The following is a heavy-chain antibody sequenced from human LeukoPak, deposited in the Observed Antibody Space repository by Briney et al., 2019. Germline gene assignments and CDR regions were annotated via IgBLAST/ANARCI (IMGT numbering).Heavy chain of an antibody. Sequence: GSSVKVSYKGSGYTFTNYGIRWVRQAPGQGLEWMGWISLYKSNTNTAQKFQGRVTMTTDTSTNTAYMELRSLTSDDTAVYYCVRDLGTMLAGYYFDYWGQGTLVTVSS. CDR1: GYTFTNYG. CDR3: VRDLGTMLAGYYFDY. J-gene: IGHJ4*01. CDR2: ISLYKSNT. D-gene: IGHD1-14*01. V-gene: IGHV1-18*04.